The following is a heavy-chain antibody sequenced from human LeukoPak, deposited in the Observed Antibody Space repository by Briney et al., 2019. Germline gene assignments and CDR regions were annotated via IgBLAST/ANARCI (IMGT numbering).Heavy chain of an antibody. CDR1: GGSISSYY. D-gene: IGHD3-10*01. CDR3: AREGNYYGSGSYYKIFDY. Sequence: PSETLSLTCTVSGGSISSYYWSWIRQPPGKGLEWIGYIYYSGSTNYNPSLKSRVTISVDTSKNQFSLKLSSVTAADTAVYYCAREGNYYGSGSYYKIFDYWGQGTLVTVSS. V-gene: IGHV4-59*01. J-gene: IGHJ4*02. CDR2: IYYSGST.